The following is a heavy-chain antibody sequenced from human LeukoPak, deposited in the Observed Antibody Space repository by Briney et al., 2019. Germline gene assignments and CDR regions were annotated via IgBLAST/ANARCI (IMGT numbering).Heavy chain of an antibody. V-gene: IGHV4-34*01. CDR3: ARVPYGSGENWFDP. J-gene: IGHJ5*02. D-gene: IGHD3-10*01. CDR2: INDSESA. CDR1: GGSFSGYY. Sequence: SGTLSLTCAVYGGSFSGYYWSWIRQPPGKGLEWIGEINDSESATYNPSLKSRVTISVDTSKNQFSLKLSSVTVADTAVYYCARVPYGSGENWFDPWGQGALVTVSS.